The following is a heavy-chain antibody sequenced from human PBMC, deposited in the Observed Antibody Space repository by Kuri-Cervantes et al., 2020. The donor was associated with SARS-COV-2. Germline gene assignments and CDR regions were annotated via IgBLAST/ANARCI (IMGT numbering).Heavy chain of an antibody. V-gene: IGHV4-39*01. J-gene: IGHJ6*02. D-gene: IGHD3-10*01. CDR3: ARQGTGYYGSGSYYYYYYGMDV. CDR2: IYYSGST. Sequence: CTVSGGSISSSSYYWGWIRQPPGKGLVWIGSIYYSGSTYYNPSLKSRVTISVDTSKNQFSLKLSSVTAADTAVYYCARQGTGYYGSGSYYYYYYGMDVWGQGTTVTVSS. CDR1: GGSISSSSYY.